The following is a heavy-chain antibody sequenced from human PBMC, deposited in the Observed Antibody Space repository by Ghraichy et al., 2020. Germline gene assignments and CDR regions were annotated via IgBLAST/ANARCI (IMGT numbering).Heavy chain of an antibody. Sequence: SETLSLTCTVSGGSISTYYWSWIRQPPGKGLEWIGDISYSGSTNYNPSLKSRVTISIDPSKNQFPLNLSSVTAADTAVYYCAKSTPVPYDGSGYPHSPHSNYYYGMDVWGQGTTVTVSS. CDR3: AKSTPVPYDGSGYPHSPHSNYYYGMDV. CDR1: GGSISTYY. CDR2: ISYSGST. V-gene: IGHV4-59*01. J-gene: IGHJ6*02. D-gene: IGHD3-22*01.